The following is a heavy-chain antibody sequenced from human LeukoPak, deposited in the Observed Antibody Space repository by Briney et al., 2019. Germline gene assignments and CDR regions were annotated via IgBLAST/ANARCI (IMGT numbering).Heavy chain of an antibody. CDR3: ARSRDGYNSVDY. CDR2: VYISGST. D-gene: IGHD5-24*01. J-gene: IGHJ4*02. Sequence: SETLSLTCTVSGGSISSYSGSWIRQPAGKGLEWIGRVYISGSTNHNPSLKSRVTMSVDTSKNQFSLKLSSVTAADTAVYYCARSRDGYNSVDYWGQGTLVTVSS. CDR1: GGSISSYS. V-gene: IGHV4-4*07.